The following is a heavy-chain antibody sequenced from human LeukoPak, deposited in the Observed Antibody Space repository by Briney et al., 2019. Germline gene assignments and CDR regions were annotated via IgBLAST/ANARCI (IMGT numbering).Heavy chain of an antibody. Sequence: ASVKVSCKASGYTFTSYGISWVRQAPGQGLEWMGWISAYNGNTNYAQKLQGRVTMTTDTSTSTAYMELRSLRSDDTAVYYCAREKEDHCINGVCPTLDHDAFDIWGQGTMVTVSS. D-gene: IGHD2-8*01. V-gene: IGHV1-18*01. CDR3: AREKEDHCINGVCPTLDHDAFDI. CDR1: GYTFTSYG. J-gene: IGHJ3*02. CDR2: ISAYNGNT.